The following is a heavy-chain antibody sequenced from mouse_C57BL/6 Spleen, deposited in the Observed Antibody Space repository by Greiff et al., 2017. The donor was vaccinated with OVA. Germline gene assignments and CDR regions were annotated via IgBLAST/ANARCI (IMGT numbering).Heavy chain of an antibody. CDR2: IYPSDSET. CDR1: GYTFTSYW. V-gene: IGHV1-61*01. D-gene: IGHD2-4*01. J-gene: IGHJ2*01. CDR3: ARPDYDSYYFDY. Sequence: QVQLQQPGAELVRPGSSVKLSCKASGYTFTSYWMDWVKQRPGQGLEWIGNIYPSDSETHYNQKFKDKATLTVDKASSAAYMPLSSLTSEYSAVYYWARPDYDSYYFDYWGQGTTLTVSS.